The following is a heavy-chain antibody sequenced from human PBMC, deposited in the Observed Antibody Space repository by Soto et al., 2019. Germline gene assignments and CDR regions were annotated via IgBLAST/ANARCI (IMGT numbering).Heavy chain of an antibody. D-gene: IGHD4-17*01. CDR1: GFTFTNYG. V-gene: IGHV3-23*01. J-gene: IGHJ4*02. Sequence: GGSLRLSCAASGFTFTNYGMTWARQSPGKGLEWVSSLLRSGSTTYYADSVKGRFTISSDISANSLYLQMDSLRAEDTAVYYCAKDAVSGDGIWLLDSWGQGTVVTVSS. CDR3: AKDAVSGDGIWLLDS. CDR2: LLRSGSTT.